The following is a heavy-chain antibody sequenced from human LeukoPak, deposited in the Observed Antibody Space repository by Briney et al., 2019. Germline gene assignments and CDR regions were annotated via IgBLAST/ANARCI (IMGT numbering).Heavy chain of an antibody. V-gene: IGHV3-15*01. CDR2: IKNKVDGETR. CDR1: GFIFSDAW. Sequence: GGSLRLSCAGSGFIFSDAWIGWVRRAPGKGLEWVGRIKNKVDGETRDYAAPVKGRFTISRDDSKNTAYLQMNSLKTEDTGVYYCARNPHPHCSGVHCPCDSWGQGTLVTVSS. CDR3: ARNPHPHCSGVHCPCDS. D-gene: IGHD2-15*01. J-gene: IGHJ4*02.